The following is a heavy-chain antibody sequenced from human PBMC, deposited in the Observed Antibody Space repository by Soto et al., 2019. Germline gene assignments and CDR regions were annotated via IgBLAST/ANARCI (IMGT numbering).Heavy chain of an antibody. J-gene: IGHJ4*02. V-gene: IGHV4-39*07. Sequence: SETLSLTCTVSGGSISSYSYCWGWIRQPPGKGLEWIGSIYYSGSTYYNPSLKSRVTISVDTSKNQFSLKLSSVTAADTAVYYCARGYDILTGYNDYWGQGTLVTVSS. D-gene: IGHD3-9*01. CDR2: IYYSGST. CDR3: ARGYDILTGYNDY. CDR1: GGSISSYSYC.